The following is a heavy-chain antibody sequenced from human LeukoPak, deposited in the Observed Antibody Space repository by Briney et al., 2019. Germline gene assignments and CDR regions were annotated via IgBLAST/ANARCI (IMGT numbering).Heavy chain of an antibody. CDR2: INPNSGVT. D-gene: IGHD3-3*01. CDR3: ARAYDFWSGYPYYMDV. V-gene: IGHV1-2*02. CDR1: GYTFTDYY. Sequence: ASVKVSCKASGYTFTDYYIHWVRQAPGQGLEWMGWINPNSGVTNYAQKLQGRVTMTTDTSTSTAYMELRSLRSDDTAVYYCARAYDFWSGYPYYMDVWGKGTTVTVSS. J-gene: IGHJ6*03.